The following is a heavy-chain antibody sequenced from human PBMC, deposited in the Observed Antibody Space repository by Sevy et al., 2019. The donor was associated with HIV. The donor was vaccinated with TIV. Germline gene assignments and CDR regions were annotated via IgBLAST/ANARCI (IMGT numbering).Heavy chain of an antibody. CDR3: SREITRYSNGWHNYAFDF. V-gene: IGHV3-49*04. J-gene: IGHJ3*01. CDR2: IRRKSYGGTT. D-gene: IGHD6-19*01. Sequence: GGSLRLSCIASGFTFGDYAMSWVRQAPGKGLEWVGFIRRKSYGGTTDYAALVKGRFTISRDDTNNTAYLQMNSLKTEETALYYGSREITRYSNGWHNYAFDFWGQGTMVTVSS. CDR1: GFTFGDYA.